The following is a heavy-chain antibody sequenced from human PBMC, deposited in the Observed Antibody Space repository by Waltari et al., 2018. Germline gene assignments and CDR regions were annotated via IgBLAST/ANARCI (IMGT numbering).Heavy chain of an antibody. Sequence: QVQLQQWGAGLLKPSETLSPTCAVYGGSFSGYYLSWIRQPPGKGLELMGEINHSGSTNYNPSLKSRVTISVDTSKNQFSLKLSSVTAADTAVYYCARGGIAARRRYFQHWGQGTLVTVSS. CDR3: ARGGIAARRRYFQH. CDR2: INHSGST. D-gene: IGHD6-6*01. V-gene: IGHV4-34*01. J-gene: IGHJ1*01. CDR1: GGSFSGYY.